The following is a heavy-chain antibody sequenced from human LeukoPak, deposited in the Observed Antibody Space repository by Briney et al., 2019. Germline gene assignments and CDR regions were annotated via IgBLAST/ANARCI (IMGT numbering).Heavy chain of an antibody. V-gene: IGHV1-69*01. Sequence: SVKVSCKASGGTFSSYAISWVRQAPGQGLEWMGGIIPIFGTANYAQKFQGRVTITADESTSTAYMELRSLRSDDTAVYYCARDVSYDYVWGSYGEFDYWGQGTLVTVSS. D-gene: IGHD3-16*01. CDR3: ARDVSYDYVWGSYGEFDY. CDR1: GGTFSSYA. CDR2: IIPIFGTA. J-gene: IGHJ4*02.